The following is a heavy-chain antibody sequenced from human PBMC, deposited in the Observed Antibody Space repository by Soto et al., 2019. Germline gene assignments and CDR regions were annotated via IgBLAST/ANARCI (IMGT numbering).Heavy chain of an antibody. Sequence: PSETLSLTCAVSGGSISSGGYSWSWIRQPPGKGLEWIGYIYHSGSIYYNPSLKSRVTMSVDRSKNQFSLKLSSVTAADTAVYYCARVPDRWGQGTLVTVSS. V-gene: IGHV4-30-2*01. CDR2: IYHSGSI. CDR1: GGSISSGGYS. J-gene: IGHJ5*02. CDR3: ARVPDR. D-gene: IGHD2-2*01.